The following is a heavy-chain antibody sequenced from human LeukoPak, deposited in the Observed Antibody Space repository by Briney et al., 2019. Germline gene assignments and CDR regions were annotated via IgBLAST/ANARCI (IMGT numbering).Heavy chain of an antibody. V-gene: IGHV1-46*01. CDR2: INPSGGST. CDR3: AREGTMDAYDP. D-gene: IGHD3-10*01. Sequence: ASVKVSCKASPYTFTRYGISWVRQAPGQGLEWMGIINPSGGSTSYAQKFQGRVTTTRDMSTSTVYMELSSLRSEDTAVYYCAREGTMDAYDPWGQGTLVTVSS. J-gene: IGHJ5*02. CDR1: PYTFTRYG.